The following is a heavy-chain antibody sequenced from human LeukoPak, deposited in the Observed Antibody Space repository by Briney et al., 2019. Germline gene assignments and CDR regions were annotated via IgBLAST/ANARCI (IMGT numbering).Heavy chain of an antibody. CDR1: GFTFRNYG. V-gene: IGHV3-33*06. D-gene: IGHD3-9*01. CDR2: IWNDGSKK. Sequence: GGSLRLSCAASGFTFRNYGMYWVRQAPGKGLEWAALIWNDGSKKYYADSVKGRFTISRDNSKSTLYLQMNSLRAEDTAVYYCAKGTFLAGYSEYLDPWGQGVLVTVSS. J-gene: IGHJ5*02. CDR3: AKGTFLAGYSEYLDP.